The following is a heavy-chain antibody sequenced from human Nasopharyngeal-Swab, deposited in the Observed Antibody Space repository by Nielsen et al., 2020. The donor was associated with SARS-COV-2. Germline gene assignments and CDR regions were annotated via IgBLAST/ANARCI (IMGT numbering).Heavy chain of an antibody. CDR1: GFTFSDYY. CDR2: ISSSGSTI. D-gene: IGHD3-22*01. CDR3: ARGYYYDSSGYYYGYYYYYGMDV. V-gene: IGHV3-11*01. Sequence: GESLKISCAASGFTFSDYYMSWIRQAPGKGLAWVSYISSSGSTIYYADSVKGRFTISRDNAKNSLYLQMNSLRAEDTAVYYCARGYYYDSSGYYYGYYYYYGMDVWGQGTTVTVSS. J-gene: IGHJ6*02.